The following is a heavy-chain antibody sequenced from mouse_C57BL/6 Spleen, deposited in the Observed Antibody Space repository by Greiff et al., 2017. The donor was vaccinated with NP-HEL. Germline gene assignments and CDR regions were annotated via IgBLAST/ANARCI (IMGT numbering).Heavy chain of an antibody. V-gene: IGHV1-80*01. CDR1: GYAFSSYW. Sequence: VQLQQSGAELVKPGASVKISCKASGYAFSSYWMNWVKQRPGKGLEWIGQIYPGDGDTNYNGKFKGKATLTADKSSSTAYMQLSSLTSEDSAVYSCASSNYDYAMDYWGQGTSVTVSS. D-gene: IGHD2-5*01. CDR3: ASSNYDYAMDY. CDR2: IYPGDGDT. J-gene: IGHJ4*01.